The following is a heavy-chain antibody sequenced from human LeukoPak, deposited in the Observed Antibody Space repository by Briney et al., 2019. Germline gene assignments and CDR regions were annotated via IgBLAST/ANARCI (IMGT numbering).Heavy chain of an antibody. CDR1: GFTFSSYG. D-gene: IGHD6-13*01. CDR3: ARASSYSSSLNY. Sequence: GGSLRLSCAASGFTFSSYGMHWVRQAPGKGLEWVAVIWNDGTNKYYGDSVKGRFTISRDNSKNTVYLQMNSLRDEDTAVYYCARASSYSSSLNYWGQGTLVTVSS. CDR2: IWNDGTNK. V-gene: IGHV3-33*01. J-gene: IGHJ4*02.